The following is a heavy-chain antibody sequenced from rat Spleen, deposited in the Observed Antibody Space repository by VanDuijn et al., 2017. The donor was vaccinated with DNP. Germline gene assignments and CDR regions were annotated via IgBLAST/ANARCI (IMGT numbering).Heavy chain of an antibody. V-gene: IGHV5-7*01. D-gene: IGHD1-4*01. CDR3: AGRPPPTRGPFDY. Sequence: EVQLVESGGGLVQPGRSLKLSCAASGFTFRDHNMAWVRQAPKKGLEWVATITYDGSSTYYRDSVKGRFIISRDNAKNTLYLQMDSLRSEDTATYYCAGRPPPTRGPFDYWGQGVMVTVSS. CDR2: ITYDGSST. J-gene: IGHJ2*01. CDR1: GFTFRDHN.